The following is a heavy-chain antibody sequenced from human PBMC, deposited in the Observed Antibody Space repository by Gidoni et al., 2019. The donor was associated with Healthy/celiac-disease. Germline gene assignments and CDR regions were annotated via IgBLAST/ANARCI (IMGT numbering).Heavy chain of an antibody. D-gene: IGHD2-2*02. CDR2: INPNSGGT. CDR1: GYTFTGYY. J-gene: IGHJ4*02. V-gene: IGHV1-2*02. CDR3: VSRARAAIGSTFDY. Sequence: QVQLVQSGAEVKKPGASVKVSCKASGYTFTGYYMHWVRQAHGQGLEWMGWINPNSGGTNYAQKFQGRDTMTRDTSISTAYMELSRLGSDDTAVYYCVSRARAAIGSTFDYWGQGTLVTVSS.